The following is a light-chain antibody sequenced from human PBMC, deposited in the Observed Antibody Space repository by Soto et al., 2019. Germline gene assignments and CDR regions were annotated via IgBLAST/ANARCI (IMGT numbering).Light chain of an antibody. Sequence: DIQMTQSPSSLSASVGDRVTITCRASQSISSYLHWYQQKPGKAPKLLIYAASSLQSGVPSRFSGSGSGTDCILTTSSLQPKDFATYYCQQRYSTPPDTFGQGTKLEIK. CDR2: AAS. J-gene: IGKJ2*01. CDR1: QSISSY. CDR3: QQRYSTPPDT. V-gene: IGKV1-39*01.